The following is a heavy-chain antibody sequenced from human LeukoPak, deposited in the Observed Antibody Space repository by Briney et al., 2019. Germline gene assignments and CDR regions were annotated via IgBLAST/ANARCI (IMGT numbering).Heavy chain of an antibody. Sequence: GGSLRLSCAASGFTFSSYAMSWVRQAPGKGLERVSAISGSGGSTYYADSVKGRFTISGDNSKNTLYLQMNSLRAEDTAVYYCAKGVGYRKEFDYWGQGTLVTVSS. CDR1: GFTFSSYA. J-gene: IGHJ4*02. V-gene: IGHV3-23*01. CDR2: ISGSGGST. D-gene: IGHD1-26*01. CDR3: AKGVGYRKEFDY.